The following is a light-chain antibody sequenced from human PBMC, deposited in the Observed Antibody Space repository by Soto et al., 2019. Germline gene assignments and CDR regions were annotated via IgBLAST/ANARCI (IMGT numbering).Light chain of an antibody. CDR3: QQYNNWPPWT. CDR1: QRVSRN. J-gene: IGKJ1*01. Sequence: EIVMTQSPATLSVSPGERATLSCRASQRVSRNLACYQQKPGQAPRLLIYDASTRATGIPDRFSGSGSETEFTLTISSLQSEDYAIYYCQQYNNWPPWTFGQGTKVEIK. V-gene: IGKV3-15*01. CDR2: DAS.